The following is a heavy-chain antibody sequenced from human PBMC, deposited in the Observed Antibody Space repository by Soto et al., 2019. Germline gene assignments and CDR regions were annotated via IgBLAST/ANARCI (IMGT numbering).Heavy chain of an antibody. D-gene: IGHD3-3*01. Sequence: ASVKVSCKASGYTFTSYDINWVRQATGQGLEWMGWMNPNSGNTGYAQKFQGRVTMTRNTSISTAYMELSSLRSEDTAVYYCARVYDFWSGYPLLASAYWRQATLGTVS. CDR1: GYTFTSYD. CDR3: ARVYDFWSGYPLLASAY. J-gene: IGHJ4*02. V-gene: IGHV1-8*01. CDR2: MNPNSGNT.